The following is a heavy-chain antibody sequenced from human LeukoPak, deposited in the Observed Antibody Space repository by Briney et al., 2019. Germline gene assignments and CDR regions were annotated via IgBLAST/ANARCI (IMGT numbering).Heavy chain of an antibody. V-gene: IGHV3-53*01. CDR1: GFTVSSKY. CDR2: IYSGGST. CDR3: ARDSGGTDFDY. Sequence: GGSLRLSCAASGFTVSSKYMSWVRQAPGKRLEWVSVIYSGGSTYYADSVKGRFTISRDNSKNTLYLQMNSLRAEDTAVYYCARDSGGTDFDYWGQGTLVTVSS. J-gene: IGHJ4*02. D-gene: IGHD2-15*01.